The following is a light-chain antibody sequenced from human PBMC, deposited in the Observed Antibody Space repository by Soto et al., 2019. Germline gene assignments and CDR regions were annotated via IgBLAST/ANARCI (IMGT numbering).Light chain of an antibody. CDR1: SSDVGNDNL. CDR2: GVT. J-gene: IGLJ1*01. Sequence: QSALTQPPSVSGSPGQSVTISCTGSSSDVGNDNLVSWYRQTPGTVPRVMIYGVTNRPSGVPDRFSGSKSGNTASLTISGLQTEDEADYYCCSFSSAKTYIFGTGTKVTVL. CDR3: CSFSSAKTYI. V-gene: IGLV2-18*02.